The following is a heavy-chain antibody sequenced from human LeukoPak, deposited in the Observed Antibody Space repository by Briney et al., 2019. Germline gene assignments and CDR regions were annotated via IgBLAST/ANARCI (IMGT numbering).Heavy chain of an antibody. V-gene: IGHV1-3*01. D-gene: IGHD2-2*01. CDR3: ARRHCSSTSCYGFDY. J-gene: IGHJ4*02. CDR1: GYTFTSYA. CDR2: INAGNGNT. Sequence: GASVTVSCKASGYTFTSYAMHWVRQAPGQRLEWMGWINAGNGNTKYSQKFQGRVTITRDTSASTAYMELSSLRSEDTAVYYCARRHCSSTSCYGFDYWGQGTLVTVSS.